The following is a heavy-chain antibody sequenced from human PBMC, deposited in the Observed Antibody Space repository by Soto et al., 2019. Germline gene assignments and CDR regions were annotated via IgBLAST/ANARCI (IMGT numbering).Heavy chain of an antibody. CDR2: ISYDGSNK. D-gene: IGHD1-26*01. V-gene: IGHV3-30*18. Sequence: GGSLRLSCAASGFTFSSYGMLWVRQAPGKGLEWVAVISYDGSNKYYADSVKGRFTISRDNSKNTLYLQMNSLRAEDTAVYYCAKTEEWELLYYYYGMDVWGQGTTVTVSS. J-gene: IGHJ6*02. CDR1: GFTFSSYG. CDR3: AKTEEWELLYYYYGMDV.